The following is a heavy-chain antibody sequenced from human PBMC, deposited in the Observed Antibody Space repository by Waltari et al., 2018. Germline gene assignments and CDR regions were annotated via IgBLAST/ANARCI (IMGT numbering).Heavy chain of an antibody. CDR2: IFSNDEK. V-gene: IGHV2-26*01. CDR1: GFSLSNARMG. CDR3: ARISIAVAGTPDFDY. D-gene: IGHD6-19*01. Sequence: QVTLKESGPVLVKPTETLTLPCTVSGFSLSNARMGVSWIRHPPGKALEWLAHIFSNDEKSYSTSLKSRLTISKDTSKSQVVLTMTNMDPVDTATYYCARISIAVAGTPDFDYWGQGTLVTVSS. J-gene: IGHJ4*02.